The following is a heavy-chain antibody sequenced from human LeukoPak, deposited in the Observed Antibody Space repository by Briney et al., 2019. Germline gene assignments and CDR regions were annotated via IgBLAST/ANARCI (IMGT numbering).Heavy chain of an antibody. D-gene: IGHD3-9*01. CDR3: ARAGGLDDIFPNRANWFDP. V-gene: IGHV7-4-1*02. CDR2: INTNTGNP. J-gene: IGHJ5*02. CDR1: GYTFTSYV. Sequence: ASVKVPCKASGYTFTSYVMNWVRQAPGQGLEWMGWINTNTGNPMYAQGFTGRFVFSLDTSVSTAYLQISSLKAEDTAVYYCARAGGLDDIFPNRANWFDPWGQGTLVTVSS.